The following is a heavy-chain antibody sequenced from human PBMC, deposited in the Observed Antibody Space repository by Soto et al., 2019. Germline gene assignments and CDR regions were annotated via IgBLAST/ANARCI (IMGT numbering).Heavy chain of an antibody. D-gene: IGHD5-18*01. CDR1: GFTFSSYG. V-gene: IGHV3-30*18. CDR2: ISYDGSNK. CDR3: AKDASPDGEYQLLGYSYGYFDY. Sequence: GGSLRLSCAASGFTFSSYGMHWVRQAPGKGLEWVAVISYDGSNKYYADSVKGRFTISRDNSKNTLYLQMNSLRAEDTAVYYCAKDASPDGEYQLLGYSYGYFDYWGQGTLVTVSS. J-gene: IGHJ4*02.